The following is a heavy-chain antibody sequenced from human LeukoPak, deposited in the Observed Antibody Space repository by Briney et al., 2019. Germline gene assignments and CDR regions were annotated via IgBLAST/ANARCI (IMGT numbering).Heavy chain of an antibody. CDR1: GFTFSSYT. CDR2: ISSSGSTI. CDR3: AREVFSGAARAFDI. Sequence: GGSLRLSCAASGFTFSSYTMNWVRQAPGKGLECVSYISSSGSTIYYADSVKGRFAISRDNAKNSLYLQMNSLRDEDTAVYYCAREVFSGAARAFDIWGQGTMVTVSS. V-gene: IGHV3-48*02. J-gene: IGHJ3*02. D-gene: IGHD1-26*01.